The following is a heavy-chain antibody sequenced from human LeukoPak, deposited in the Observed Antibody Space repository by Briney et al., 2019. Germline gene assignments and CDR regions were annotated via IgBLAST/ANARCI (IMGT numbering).Heavy chain of an antibody. D-gene: IGHD3-22*01. CDR2: ISSSSSYI. J-gene: IGHJ4*02. CDR3: ARVINSRPYYYDSSGYYYGDY. V-gene: IGHV3-21*01. Sequence: GGSLRLSCAASGFTFSSYSMNWVRQAPGKGLEWVSSISSSSSYIYYADSVKGRFTISRDNAKNSLYPQMNSLRAEDAAVYYCARVINSRPYYYDSSGYYYGDYWGQGTLVTVSS. CDR1: GFTFSSYS.